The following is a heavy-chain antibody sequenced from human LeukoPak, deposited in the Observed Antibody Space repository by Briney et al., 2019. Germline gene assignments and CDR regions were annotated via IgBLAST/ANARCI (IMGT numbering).Heavy chain of an antibody. CDR3: AGESRDYVWGSYRRYFDY. Sequence: SETLSLTCTVSGGSVSSGSYYWSWIRQPPGKGLEWIGYIYYSGSTNYNPSLKSRVTISVDTSKNQFSLKLSSVTAADTAVYYCAGESRDYVWGSYRRYFDYWGQGTLVTVSS. CDR2: IYYSGST. V-gene: IGHV4-61*01. D-gene: IGHD3-16*02. CDR1: GGSVSSGSYY. J-gene: IGHJ4*02.